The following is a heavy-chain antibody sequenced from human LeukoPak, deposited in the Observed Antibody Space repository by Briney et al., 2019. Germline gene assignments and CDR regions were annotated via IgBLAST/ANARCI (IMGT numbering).Heavy chain of an antibody. CDR3: ARHSYSSGWAKYNWFGP. J-gene: IGHJ5*02. Sequence: SETLSLTCTVSGGSISSSSYYWGWIRQPPGKGLEWIGSIYYSGSTYYNPSLKSRVTISVDTSKNQFSLKLSSVTAADTAVYYCARHSYSSGWAKYNWFGPWGQGTLVTVSS. V-gene: IGHV4-39*01. CDR1: GGSISSSSYY. CDR2: IYYSGST. D-gene: IGHD6-19*01.